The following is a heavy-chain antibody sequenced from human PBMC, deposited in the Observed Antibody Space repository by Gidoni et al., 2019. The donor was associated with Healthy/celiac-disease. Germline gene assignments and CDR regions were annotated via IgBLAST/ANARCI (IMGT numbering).Heavy chain of an antibody. Sequence: EVQLLESGGCLVQPGGSLRISCSSSVFTFSSYSMSWVRQAPGNGLEWVSAIIGSGGSTYYTESVKGRFTISRDNSKNTLYMKMNSLRAEDTAVYYCAKDPPTTKDIVVVVAAGVFDYWGQGTLVTVSS. J-gene: IGHJ4*02. D-gene: IGHD2-15*01. CDR3: AKDPPTTKDIVVVVAAGVFDY. CDR1: VFTFSSYS. V-gene: IGHV3-23*01. CDR2: IIGSGGST.